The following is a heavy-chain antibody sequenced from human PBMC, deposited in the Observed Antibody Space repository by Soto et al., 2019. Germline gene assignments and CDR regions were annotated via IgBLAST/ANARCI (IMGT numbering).Heavy chain of an antibody. Sequence: VGSLRLSCAVSGFTVSNAWMTCVSQARGKRLGLDRRSKRKTHGQTTDDASPVKGRFTTSRDDLKDTLHLQKNSLKTEDTAVYYCTTGPGGVWQDYWGQGTLVTVSS. CDR3: TTGPGGVWQDY. CDR2: SKRKTHGQTT. J-gene: IGHJ4*02. V-gene: IGHV3-15*01. CDR1: GFTVSNAW. D-gene: IGHD2-21*02.